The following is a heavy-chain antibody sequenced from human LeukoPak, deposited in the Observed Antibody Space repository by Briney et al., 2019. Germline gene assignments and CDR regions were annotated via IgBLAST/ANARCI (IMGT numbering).Heavy chain of an antibody. J-gene: IGHJ4*02. CDR1: GGSISSGGYY. CDR2: IYYSGST. CDR3: ARYIVVVPAATDHRVFDY. D-gene: IGHD2-2*01. V-gene: IGHV4-31*03. Sequence: SETLSLTCTVSGGSISSGGYYWSWIRQHPGTGLEWIGYIYYSGSTYYNPSLKSRVTISVDTSKNQFSLKLSSVTAADTAVYYCARYIVVVPAATDHRVFDYWGQGTLVTVSS.